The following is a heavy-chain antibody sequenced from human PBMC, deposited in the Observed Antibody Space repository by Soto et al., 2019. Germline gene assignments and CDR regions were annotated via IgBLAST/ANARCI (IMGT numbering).Heavy chain of an antibody. Sequence: QVQLVQSGAEVKKPGSSVKVSCKASGGTFSSYAISWVRQAPGQGLEWMGGIIPIFGTANCAQKFQGRVTITADKSTSTAYMELSSLRSEDTAVYYCARSCSSTSCYTTSDYYYGMDVWGQGTTVTVSS. CDR3: ARSCSSTSCYTTSDYYYGMDV. CDR2: IIPIFGTA. CDR1: GGTFSSYA. J-gene: IGHJ6*02. D-gene: IGHD2-2*02. V-gene: IGHV1-69*06.